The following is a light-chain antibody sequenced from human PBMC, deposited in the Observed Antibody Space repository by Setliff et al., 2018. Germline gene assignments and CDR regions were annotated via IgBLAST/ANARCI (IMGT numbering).Light chain of an antibody. J-gene: IGLJ1*01. V-gene: IGLV2-8*01. CDR3: AAWDDSLNGYV. CDR1: SSDVGGYNY. CDR2: DVS. Sequence: QSALTQPPSASGSPGQSVTISCTGTSSDVGGYNYVSWYQQHPGKAPKLMIYDVSKRPSGVPDRFSGSKSGTSASLAISGLQSEDEADYYCAAWDDSLNGYVFGTGTKVTVL.